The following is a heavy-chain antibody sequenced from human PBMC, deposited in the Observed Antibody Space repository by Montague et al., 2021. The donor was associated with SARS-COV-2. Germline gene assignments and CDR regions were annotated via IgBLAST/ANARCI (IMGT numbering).Heavy chain of an antibody. CDR2: IDWDDDK. CDR1: GFSLSTSGMC. Sequence: ALVKPTQTLTLTCTFSGFSLSTSGMCVSWIRQPPGKALEWLARIDWDDDKYYSTSLKTRPTISKDTSKNQVVLTMTNMDPVDTATYYCARMTVTTALDYWGQGTLVTVSS. J-gene: IGHJ4*02. CDR3: ARMTVTTALDY. D-gene: IGHD4-17*01. V-gene: IGHV2-70*11.